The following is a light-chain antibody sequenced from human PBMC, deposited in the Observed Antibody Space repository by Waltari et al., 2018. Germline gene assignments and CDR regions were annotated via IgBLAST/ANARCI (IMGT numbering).Light chain of an antibody. V-gene: IGKV2-28*01. Sequence: DIVMTQSPLSLPVPPGEPASISSRSSQSPVHSNGNNYLDWYLQKSGQSPQLLIYLGSYRASGVPDRFSGSGSGTDFTLIIKRVEAEDVGIYYCMQALQTPYTFGQGTKLEIK. CDR2: LGS. J-gene: IGKJ2*01. CDR1: QSPVHSNGNNY. CDR3: MQALQTPYT.